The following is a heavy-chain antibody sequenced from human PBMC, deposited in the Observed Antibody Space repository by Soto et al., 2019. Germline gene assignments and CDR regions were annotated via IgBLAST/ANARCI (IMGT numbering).Heavy chain of an antibody. CDR1: GFTFSSYA. Sequence: EVQLLESGGGLVQPGGSLRLSCAASGFTFSSYALNWVRQAPGKGLEWVSVISGSGDNTYYADSVKGRFTISRDNSKNTLYLQMNSLRAEDTAVYYCAKDLCTDAFWSAYYTYYYMDVWGKGTTVTVSS. V-gene: IGHV3-23*01. J-gene: IGHJ6*03. D-gene: IGHD3-3*01. CDR3: AKDLCTDAFWSAYYTYYYMDV. CDR2: ISGSGDNT.